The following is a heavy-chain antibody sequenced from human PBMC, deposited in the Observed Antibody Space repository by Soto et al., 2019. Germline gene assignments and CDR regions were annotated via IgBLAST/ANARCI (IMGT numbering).Heavy chain of an antibody. D-gene: IGHD2-2*01. V-gene: IGHV4-34*01. CDR1: GGSFSGYY. J-gene: IGHJ4*02. Sequence: QVQLQQWGAGLLKPSETLSLTCAVYGGSFSGYYWSWIRQPPGKGLEWIGDINHSGSTNYSPSLKNRVTISVDTSKNQFSLNLSSVTAADTAVYYCARNCSTTSCQIWGFDYWGQGTLVTVSS. CDR3: ARNCSTTSCQIWGFDY. CDR2: INHSGST.